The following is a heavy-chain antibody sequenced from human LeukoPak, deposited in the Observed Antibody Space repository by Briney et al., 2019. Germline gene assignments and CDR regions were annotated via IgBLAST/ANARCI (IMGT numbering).Heavy chain of an antibody. CDR2: IKQDGSEK. J-gene: IGHJ4*02. CDR1: GFTFSNHF. Sequence: PGGSLRLSCAASGFTFSNHFMNWVRQAPGKGLEWVANIKQDGSEKYYVDSVKGRFTISRDNAKNSLYLQMNSLRAEDTAVYYCARVPYSSGWYDFDYWGQGTLVTVSS. CDR3: ARVPYSSGWYDFDY. V-gene: IGHV3-7*01. D-gene: IGHD6-19*01.